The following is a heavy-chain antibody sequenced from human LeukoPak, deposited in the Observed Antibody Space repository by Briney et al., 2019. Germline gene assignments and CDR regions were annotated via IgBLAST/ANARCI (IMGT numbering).Heavy chain of an antibody. CDR2: IYHSGST. D-gene: IGHD1-26*01. Sequence: PETLSLTCTVSGYSISSDYYWGWIRQPPGKGLEWIGSIYHSGSTYYNPSLKSRVTISVDTSKDQFSLKLSSVTAADTAVYFCARVGIDSGSFADFDYWGQGTLVTVSS. CDR1: GYSISSDYY. CDR3: ARVGIDSGSFADFDY. J-gene: IGHJ4*02. V-gene: IGHV4-38-2*02.